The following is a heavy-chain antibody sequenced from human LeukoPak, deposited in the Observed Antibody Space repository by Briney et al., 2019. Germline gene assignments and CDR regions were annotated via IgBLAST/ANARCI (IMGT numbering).Heavy chain of an antibody. CDR1: GFTFSSYS. J-gene: IGHJ3*02. Sequence: GGSLRLSCAASGFTFSSYSMNWVRQAPGKGLEWVSSISSSSSYIYYADSVKGRFTISRDNAKNSLYLQMDSLRAEDTAVYYCARGRELLQVDAFDIWGQGTMVTVSS. CDR3: ARGRELLQVDAFDI. D-gene: IGHD1-26*01. V-gene: IGHV3-21*01. CDR2: ISSSSSYI.